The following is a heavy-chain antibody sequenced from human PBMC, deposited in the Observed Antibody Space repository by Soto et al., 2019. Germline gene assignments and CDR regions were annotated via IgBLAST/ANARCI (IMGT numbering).Heavy chain of an antibody. D-gene: IGHD3-16*01. CDR2: ISYDGSYK. J-gene: IGHJ4*02. Sequence: QVQLVESGGGVVQPGRSLRLSCAASGFTFSSYAMHWVRQAPGKGLEWVAVISYDGSYKYYADSVKGRFTISRDNSKNTPYLQMNSLRAEDTSVYYCARARLDTPTLDYWGQGTLVTVSS. CDR3: ARARLDTPTLDY. V-gene: IGHV3-30-3*01. CDR1: GFTFSSYA.